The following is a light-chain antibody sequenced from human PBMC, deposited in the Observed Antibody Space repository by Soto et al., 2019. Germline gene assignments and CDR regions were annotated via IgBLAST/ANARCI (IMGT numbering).Light chain of an antibody. V-gene: IGLV2-23*01. Sequence: QSALTQPASVSGSPGQSITIFCTGTSSDVGNYNLVSWYQHHPGEAPQLIVFEDNKRPSGVSNRFSGSKSGNTASLTISGLQAEDEADYYCCSYAGGNTYVFGTGTKLPVL. J-gene: IGLJ1*01. CDR2: EDN. CDR1: SSDVGNYNL. CDR3: CSYAGGNTYV.